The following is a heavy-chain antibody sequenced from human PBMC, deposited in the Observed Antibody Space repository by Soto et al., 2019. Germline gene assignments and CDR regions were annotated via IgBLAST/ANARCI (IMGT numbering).Heavy chain of an antibody. D-gene: IGHD3-22*01. V-gene: IGHV3-74*01. J-gene: IGHJ4*02. Sequence: EVQLVESGGGLVQPGGSLRLSCAASGFTFSSYWMHWVRQAPGKGLVWVSRINIDGSRISYADVVEGRCTISRDDAKNTGDMQVNGLRVEDTAVYSCIRGDGDRFDGSGFLGGHCGQGTLVYVSS. CDR2: INIDGSRI. CDR1: GFTFSSYW. CDR3: IRGDGDRFDGSGFLGGH.